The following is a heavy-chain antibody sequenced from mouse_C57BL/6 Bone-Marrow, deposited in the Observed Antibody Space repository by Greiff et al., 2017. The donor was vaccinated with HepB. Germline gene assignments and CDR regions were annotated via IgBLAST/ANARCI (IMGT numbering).Heavy chain of an antibody. V-gene: IGHV5-6*01. CDR1: GFTFSSYG. CDR2: ISSGGSYT. D-gene: IGHD1-1*01. CDR3: ANFLISSVVDDMDD. J-gene: IGHJ4*01. Sequence: EVKLMESGGDLVKPGGSLKLSCAVSGFTFSSYGMSWVRQTPDKRLEWVATISSGGSYTYYPDSVKGRFTISRDSAKYTLYLQMSSLKSEATAMYYCANFLISSVVDDMDDWGQGTSVTVSS.